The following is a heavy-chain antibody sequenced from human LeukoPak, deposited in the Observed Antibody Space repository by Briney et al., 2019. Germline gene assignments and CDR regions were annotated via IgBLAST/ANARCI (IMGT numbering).Heavy chain of an antibody. D-gene: IGHD6-13*01. Sequence: QPGGSLRLSCAASGFTFSSYGMHWVRQAPGKGLEWVAVIWYDGSNKYYADSVKGRFTISRDNSKNTLYLQMNSLRAEDTAVYYCARDHSPQQPGYSSSFDYWGQGTLVTVSS. V-gene: IGHV3-33*01. CDR1: GFTFSSYG. CDR2: IWYDGSNK. J-gene: IGHJ4*02. CDR3: ARDHSPQQPGYSSSFDY.